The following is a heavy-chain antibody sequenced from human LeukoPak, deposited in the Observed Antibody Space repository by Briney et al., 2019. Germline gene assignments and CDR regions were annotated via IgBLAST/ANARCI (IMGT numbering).Heavy chain of an antibody. Sequence: GGSLRLSCAASGFTFSTYGMHWVRQAPGKGLEWVSVIWFDGSTQYYADSVKGRFTISRDNPKNTLFLQMNSLRAEDTAVYYCVRDPQVNWNRPSPLSWGQGTLVTVSS. CDR3: VRDPQVNWNRPSPLS. V-gene: IGHV3-33*01. CDR2: IWFDGSTQ. J-gene: IGHJ5*02. D-gene: IGHD1-20*01. CDR1: GFTFSTYG.